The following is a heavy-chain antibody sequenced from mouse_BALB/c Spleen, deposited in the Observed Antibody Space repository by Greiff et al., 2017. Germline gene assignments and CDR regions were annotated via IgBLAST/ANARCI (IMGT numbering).Heavy chain of an antibody. Sequence: VQGVESGAELAKPGASVKLSCKASGYTFTSYWMHWVKQRPGQGLEWIGEIDPSDSYTNYNQKFKGKATLTVDKSSSTAYMQLSSLTSEDSAVYYCARRLRAMDYWGQGTSVTVSS. CDR1: GYTFTSYW. D-gene: IGHD1-1*01. J-gene: IGHJ4*01. CDR2: IDPSDSYT. V-gene: IGHV1-69*02. CDR3: ARRLRAMDY.